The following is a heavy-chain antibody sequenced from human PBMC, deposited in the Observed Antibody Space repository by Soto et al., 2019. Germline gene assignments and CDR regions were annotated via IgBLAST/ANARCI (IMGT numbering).Heavy chain of an antibody. CDR2: INPSGGST. CDR3: ARDWPNSRDYYGMDV. D-gene: IGHD6-13*01. CDR1: GYTFTSYY. Sequence: ASVKVSCKASGYTFTSYYMHWVRQAPGQRLEWKGIINPSGGSTSYAQKFQGRVTMTRDTSTSTVYMELSSLRSEDTAVYYCARDWPNSRDYYGMDVWGQGTTVTVSS. J-gene: IGHJ6*02. V-gene: IGHV1-46*01.